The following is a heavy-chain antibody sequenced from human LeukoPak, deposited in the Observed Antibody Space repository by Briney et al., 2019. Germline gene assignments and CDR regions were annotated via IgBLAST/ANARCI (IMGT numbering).Heavy chain of an antibody. CDR3: ARRRPIFGVPKGWFDP. V-gene: IGHV1-2*02. CDR2: FNPNSGGT. Sequence: ASVKVSCKASGYTFTGYYMHWVRQAPGQGLEWMGWFNPNSGGTNYAQKFQGRVTMTRDTSISTAYMELSRLRSDDTAVYYCARRRPIFGVPKGWFDPWGQGTLVTVSS. J-gene: IGHJ5*02. D-gene: IGHD3-3*01. CDR1: GYTFTGYY.